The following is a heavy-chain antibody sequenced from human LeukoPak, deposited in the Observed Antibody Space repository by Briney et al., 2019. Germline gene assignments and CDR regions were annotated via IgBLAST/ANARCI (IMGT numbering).Heavy chain of an antibody. D-gene: IGHD4-11*01. CDR3: ARRDYSNYRNWFDP. CDR2: IYYSGST. J-gene: IGHJ5*02. Sequence: SETLSLTCTVSGGSISSSSYYWGWIRQPPGKGLEWIGSIYYSGSTYYNPSLKSRVTISVDTSKNQFSLKLSSVAAADTAVYYCARRDYSNYRNWFDPWGQGTLVTVSS. CDR1: GGSISSSSYY. V-gene: IGHV4-39*01.